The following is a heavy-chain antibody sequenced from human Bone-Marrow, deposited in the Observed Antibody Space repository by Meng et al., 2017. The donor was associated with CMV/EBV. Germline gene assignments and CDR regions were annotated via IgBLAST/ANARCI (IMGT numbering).Heavy chain of an antibody. Sequence: GESLKISCKGSGYSFTSYWIGWVRQMPGKGLEWMGIIYPGDSDTRYSPSFQGQVTISADKSISTAYLQWSSLKASDTAMYYCARRLGGSYYDILTGYYNAHAFDIWGQGTMFTVSS. D-gene: IGHD3-9*01. J-gene: IGHJ3*02. CDR3: ARRLGGSYYDILTGYYNAHAFDI. V-gene: IGHV5-51*01. CDR2: IYPGDSDT. CDR1: GYSFTSYW.